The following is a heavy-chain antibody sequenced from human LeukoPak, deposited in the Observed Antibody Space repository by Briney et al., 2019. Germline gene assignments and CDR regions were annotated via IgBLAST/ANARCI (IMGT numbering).Heavy chain of an antibody. CDR1: GFTFSSYA. D-gene: IGHD6-13*01. Sequence: PSGGSLRLSCAASGFTFSSYAMSWVRQAPGKGLEWVSAISGSGGSTYYADSVKGRFTISRDNSKNTLYLQMNSLRAEDTAVYYCAKTAYSSSWYWFDPWGQGTLVTVSS. J-gene: IGHJ5*02. CDR3: AKTAYSSSWYWFDP. CDR2: ISGSGGST. V-gene: IGHV3-23*01.